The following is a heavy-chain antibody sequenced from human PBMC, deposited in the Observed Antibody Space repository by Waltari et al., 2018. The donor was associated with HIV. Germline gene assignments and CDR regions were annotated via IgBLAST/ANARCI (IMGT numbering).Heavy chain of an antibody. CDR2: IHYSGNA. D-gene: IGHD2-8*01. CDR1: VGPIGSYY. V-gene: IGHV4-59*01. Sequence: QVQLQESGPGLVRPSEPLSLTCTVSVGPIGSYYWSWILQPPGKELEWIGYIHYSGNANYNPSLNSRVTVSVDTSKHQFSLKLSFVTAADTAVYYCATLMVYAPRSHYYGMDVWGQGTTVIVSS. J-gene: IGHJ6*02. CDR3: ATLMVYAPRSHYYGMDV.